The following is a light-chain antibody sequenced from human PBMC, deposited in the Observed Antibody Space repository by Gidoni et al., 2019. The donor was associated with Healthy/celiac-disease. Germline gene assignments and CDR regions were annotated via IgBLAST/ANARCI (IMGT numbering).Light chain of an antibody. CDR2: GAS. J-gene: IGKJ2*01. V-gene: IGKV3-20*01. Sequence: EIVMTQSPGTLSLSPGERATLSCSASQRVSSSSLAWYQQKPGQAPTLLIYGASSRATGIPDWFSGSGSGTYFTLTISRLVPEDFAVYYCQQYGSSPPGYTFGQXTKLEIK. CDR1: QRVSSSS. CDR3: QQYGSSPPGYT.